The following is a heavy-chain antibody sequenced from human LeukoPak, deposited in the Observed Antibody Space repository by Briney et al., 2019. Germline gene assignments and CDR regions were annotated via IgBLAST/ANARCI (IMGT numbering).Heavy chain of an antibody. CDR3: ARSIPYGTTWYGRSDY. D-gene: IGHD6-13*01. CDR1: GFPFSSYS. CDR2: IKLDGTTK. V-gene: IGHV3-7*03. J-gene: IGHJ4*02. Sequence: GGSLRLSCAASGFPFSSYSMTWVRQAPGKGLEWVANIKLDGTTKFYVDSVKGRFTISRDNALNSLDLQMISLRAENTAIDYGARSIPYGTTWYGRSDYWGQRTLVTVSS.